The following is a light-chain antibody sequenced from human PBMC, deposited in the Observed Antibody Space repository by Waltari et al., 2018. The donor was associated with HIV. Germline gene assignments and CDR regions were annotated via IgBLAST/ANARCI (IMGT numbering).Light chain of an antibody. Sequence: QSALTQPASVSGSPGQSITISCPGTSSDVGTYDLVSWYQQHPDKAPKLMIYEGIKRPSGVSNRFSGSKSGTTAALTISGLQAEDEAYYYCSSYAGCTTWVFGGGTKLTVL. J-gene: IGLJ3*02. V-gene: IGLV2-23*01. CDR2: EGI. CDR1: SSDVGTYDL. CDR3: SSYAGCTTWV.